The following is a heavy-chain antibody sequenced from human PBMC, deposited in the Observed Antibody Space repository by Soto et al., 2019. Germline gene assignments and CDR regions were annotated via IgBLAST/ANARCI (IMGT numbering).Heavy chain of an antibody. J-gene: IGHJ4*02. CDR3: ARSPRSISAGGIDY. CDR1: GGSISSSNL. V-gene: IGHV4-4*02. CDR2: IYHTGTT. Sequence: QVHLQESGPGLVKPSGTLSLTCAVSGGSISSSNLWTWVRQPPGKGLEWIGEIYHTGTTHYNPSLKSRLTISVDKSKNHFSRKLSSVTAADTAVYYCARSPRSISAGGIDYWGQGILVTVSS. D-gene: IGHD6-13*01.